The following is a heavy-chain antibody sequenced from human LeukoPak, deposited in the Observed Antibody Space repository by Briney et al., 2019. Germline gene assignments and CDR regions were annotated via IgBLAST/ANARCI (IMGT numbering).Heavy chain of an antibody. Sequence: ASVKVSCKASGGTFSSYAISWVRQAPGQGLEWMGRIIPILGIANYAQKFQGRVTITADKSTSTAYMEPSSLRSEDTAVYYCASSRDIVVVVAANDAFDIWGQGTMVTVSS. CDR2: IIPILGIA. CDR3: ASSRDIVVVVAANDAFDI. CDR1: GGTFSSYA. D-gene: IGHD2-15*01. J-gene: IGHJ3*02. V-gene: IGHV1-69*04.